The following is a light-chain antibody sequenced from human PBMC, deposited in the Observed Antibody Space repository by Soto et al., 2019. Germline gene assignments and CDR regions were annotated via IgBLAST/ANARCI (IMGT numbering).Light chain of an antibody. CDR1: PSITNY. CDR3: QQSYSAPRA. J-gene: IGKJ2*01. CDR2: AAS. Sequence: DIQMTQSPSSLSASVGDRVTITCRASPSITNYLNWYQQRPGKAPKLRIYAASNLQSGVPSRYSGSGSGTDVTVTVSSLQPVDFATDYCQQSYSAPRALGQGTKLEIK. V-gene: IGKV1-39*01.